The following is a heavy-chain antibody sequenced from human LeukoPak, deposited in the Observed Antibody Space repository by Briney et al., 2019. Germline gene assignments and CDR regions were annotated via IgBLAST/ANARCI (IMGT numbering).Heavy chain of an antibody. V-gene: IGHV3-30-3*01. J-gene: IGHJ4*02. CDR3: ARAPGIAAAGYFDY. CDR1: GFTFSSYA. CDR2: ISYDGNNK. Sequence: GGSLRLSCAASGFTFSSYAMHWVRQAPGKGLEWVAVISYDGNNKYYADSVKGRLTISRDNSKNTLYLQMNSLRAEDTAVYYCARAPGIAAAGYFDYWGQGTLVTVSS. D-gene: IGHD6-13*01.